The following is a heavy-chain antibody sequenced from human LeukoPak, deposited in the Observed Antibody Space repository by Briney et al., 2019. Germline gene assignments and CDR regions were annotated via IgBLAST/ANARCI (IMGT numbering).Heavy chain of an antibody. CDR2: IYYSGST. Sequence: SETLSLTCTVSGGSSSSSSYYWGWIRQPPGKGLEWIGSIYYSGSTYYNPSLKSRVTISVDTSKNQFSLKLSSVTAADTAVYYCARTVDTAMAQFDPWGQGTLVTVSS. CDR1: GGSSSSSSYY. J-gene: IGHJ5*02. D-gene: IGHD5-18*01. V-gene: IGHV4-39*07. CDR3: ARTVDTAMAQFDP.